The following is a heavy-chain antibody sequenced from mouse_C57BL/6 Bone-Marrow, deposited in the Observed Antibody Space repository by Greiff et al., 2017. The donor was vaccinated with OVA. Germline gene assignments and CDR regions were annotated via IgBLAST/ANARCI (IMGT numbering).Heavy chain of an antibody. J-gene: IGHJ2*01. CDR3: ARAYYGNYVGY. CDR1: GFSFTSYG. Sequence: VKLMESGPGLVQPSQILSITCTVSGFSFTSYGVHWVRQSPGKGLEWLGVIWSGGSTDYNAAFISRLSISKDNSKSQVFFKMNSLQADDTAIYYCARAYYGNYVGYWGQGTTLTVSS. CDR2: IWSGGST. V-gene: IGHV2-2*01. D-gene: IGHD2-10*01.